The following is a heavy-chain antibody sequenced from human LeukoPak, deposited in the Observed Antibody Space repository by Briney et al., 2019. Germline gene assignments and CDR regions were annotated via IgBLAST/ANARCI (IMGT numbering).Heavy chain of an antibody. Sequence: ASVKVSCKASGCTFTGYYMHWVRQAPGQGLEWMGWINPNSGGTNYAQKFQGRVTMTRDTSISTAYMELSRLRSDDTAVYYCARDPGGYCSSTSCYTFDYWGQGTLVTVSS. CDR2: INPNSGGT. D-gene: IGHD2-2*02. J-gene: IGHJ4*02. V-gene: IGHV1-2*02. CDR3: ARDPGGYCSSTSCYTFDY. CDR1: GCTFTGYY.